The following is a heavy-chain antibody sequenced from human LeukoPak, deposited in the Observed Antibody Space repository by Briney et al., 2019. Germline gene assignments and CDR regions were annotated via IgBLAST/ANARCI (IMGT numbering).Heavy chain of an antibody. Sequence: LSGGSLRLSCAASEFTFSSYGMHWVRQAPGKGLEWVAFISYDGRNKYYADSVKGRFTISRDYSKNTLYLQMNSLRAEDTAVYYCAKAESGGIYDSSGSFDYWGQGTLVTVSS. D-gene: IGHD3-22*01. V-gene: IGHV3-30*18. CDR3: AKAESGGIYDSSGSFDY. CDR1: EFTFSSYG. J-gene: IGHJ4*02. CDR2: ISYDGRNK.